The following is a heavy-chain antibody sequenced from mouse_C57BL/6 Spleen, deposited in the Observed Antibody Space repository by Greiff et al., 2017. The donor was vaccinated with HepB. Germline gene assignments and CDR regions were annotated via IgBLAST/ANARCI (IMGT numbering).Heavy chain of an antibody. Sequence: VMLVESGAELARPGASVKLSCKASGYTFTSYGISWVKQRTGQGLEWIGEIYPRSGNTYYNEKFKGKATLTADKSSSTAYMELRSLTSEDSAVYFCARERELAGTGDYWGQGTTLTVSS. J-gene: IGHJ2*01. CDR2: IYPRSGNT. V-gene: IGHV1-81*01. CDR1: GYTFTSYG. D-gene: IGHD4-1*01. CDR3: ARERELAGTGDY.